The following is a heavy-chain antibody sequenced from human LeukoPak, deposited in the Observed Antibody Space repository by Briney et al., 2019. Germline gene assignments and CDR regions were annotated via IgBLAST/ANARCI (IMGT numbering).Heavy chain of an antibody. Sequence: GGSLRLSCAASGFTFSNYWMSWVRQAPGKGLEWVANIKEDGGDKYYMDSVRGRFTISRDNAKNSLYLQMNSLRAEDTAVYYCARQLTTLTYGGFDYWGQGTLVTVSS. CDR3: ARQLTTLTYGGFDY. CDR2: IKEDGGDK. CDR1: GFTFSNYW. V-gene: IGHV3-7*01. D-gene: IGHD4/OR15-4a*01. J-gene: IGHJ4*02.